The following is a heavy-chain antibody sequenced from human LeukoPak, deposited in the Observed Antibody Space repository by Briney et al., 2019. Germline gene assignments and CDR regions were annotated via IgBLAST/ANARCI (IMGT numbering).Heavy chain of an antibody. V-gene: IGHV3-21*01. CDR2: ISSSSSYI. CDR1: GFTFSSYS. CDR3: AKQQLLLY. D-gene: IGHD6-13*01. J-gene: IGHJ4*02. Sequence: PGGSLRLACAPSGFTFSSYSMNWVRQAPGKGLEWVSSISSSSSYIYYADSVRGRFTISRDNAKNSLYLQMNSLRAEETAVYYCAKQQLLLYWGQGTLVTVSS.